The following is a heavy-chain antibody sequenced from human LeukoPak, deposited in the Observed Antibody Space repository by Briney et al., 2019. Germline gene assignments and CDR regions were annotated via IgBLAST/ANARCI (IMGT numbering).Heavy chain of an antibody. Sequence: PGGSLRLSCASSGFTFSSYAMSWVRQAPGKGLEWVSASSGSGGSTYYADCVNGRFTIPRDNSKNTLYLKMNSLRAEDTAVYYCAISRMGDVWGKGTTVTVSS. J-gene: IGHJ6*04. CDR3: AISRMGDV. CDR1: GFTFSSYA. CDR2: SSGSGGST. V-gene: IGHV3-23*01. D-gene: IGHD2-8*01.